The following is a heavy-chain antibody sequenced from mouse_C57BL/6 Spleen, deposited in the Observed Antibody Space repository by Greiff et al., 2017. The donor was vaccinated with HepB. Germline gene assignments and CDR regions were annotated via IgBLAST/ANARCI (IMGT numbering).Heavy chain of an antibody. V-gene: IGHV1-80*01. CDR3: ARMGSSGYEDY. D-gene: IGHD3-2*02. CDR2: IYPGDGDT. CDR1: GYAFSSYW. Sequence: VQLQQSGAELVKPGASVKISCKASGYAFSSYWMNWVKQRPGKGLEWIGQIYPGDGDTNYNGKFKGKATLTADKSSSTAYMQLSSLTSEDSAVYFCARMGSSGYEDYWGQGTTLTVSS. J-gene: IGHJ2*01.